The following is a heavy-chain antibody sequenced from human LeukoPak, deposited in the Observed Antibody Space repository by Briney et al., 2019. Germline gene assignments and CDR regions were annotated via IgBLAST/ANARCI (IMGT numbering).Heavy chain of an antibody. J-gene: IGHJ4*02. CDR2: IYHSGST. D-gene: IGHD3-16*02. CDR3: AATGYDYVWGSYRQGAFDY. CDR1: GYSISSGYY. V-gene: IGHV4-38-2*02. Sequence: SETLSLTCTVSGYSISSGYYWGWIRQPPGKGLEWIGSIYHSGSTYYNPSLKSRVTISVDTSKNRFSLKLSSVTAADTAVYYCAATGYDYVWGSYRQGAFDYWGQGTLVTVSS.